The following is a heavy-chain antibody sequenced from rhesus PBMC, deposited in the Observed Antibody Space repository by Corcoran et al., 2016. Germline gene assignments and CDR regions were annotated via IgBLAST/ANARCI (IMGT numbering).Heavy chain of an antibody. J-gene: IGHJ2*01. Sequence: QVQLQESGPGLVKPSETLSLTCAVSGGSISDDYHWNWIRQPPGKGLEWIGCIYFSGSGNNYTPSLQHRVTISIDTSKNQFSLKMSSVTAADTAVYYCAKYSSSLNWYFDLWGPGTPITISS. D-gene: IGHD6-43*01. CDR3: AKYSSSLNWYFDL. V-gene: IGHV4-106*01. CDR2: IYFSGSGN. CDR1: GGSISDDYH.